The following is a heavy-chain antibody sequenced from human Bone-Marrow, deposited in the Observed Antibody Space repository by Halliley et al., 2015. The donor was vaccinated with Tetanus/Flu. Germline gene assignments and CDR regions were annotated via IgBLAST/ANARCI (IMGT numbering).Heavy chain of an antibody. J-gene: IGHJ4*02. V-gene: IGHV3-49*02. Sequence: TRRKTYGGTTQYAASVKGRFTLSRDDSKNIAYLQIDSLKTEDAAVYYCSTAWGAVISGNYFGSWGRGTLVTVSS. CDR3: STAWGAVISGNYFGS. D-gene: IGHD1-26*01. CDR2: TRRKTYGGTT.